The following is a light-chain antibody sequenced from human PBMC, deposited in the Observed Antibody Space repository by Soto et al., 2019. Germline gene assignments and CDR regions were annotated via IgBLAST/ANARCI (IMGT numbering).Light chain of an antibody. CDR3: QQVDRPPLT. Sequence: DIQLTQSPSFLSASIGDRVSLSCRASQDITKYLAWFHQKPGRAPKLLIYSASTLHVGVPARFSGGGSGTEFTLTISSLQAEDFATYYCQQVDRPPLTFGGGTKVEIK. CDR1: QDITKY. V-gene: IGKV1-9*01. J-gene: IGKJ4*01. CDR2: SAS.